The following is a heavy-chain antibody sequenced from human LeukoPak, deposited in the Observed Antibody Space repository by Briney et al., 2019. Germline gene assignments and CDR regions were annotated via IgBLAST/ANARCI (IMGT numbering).Heavy chain of an antibody. V-gene: IGHV1-3*01. Sequence: ASVKVSCKASGYTFTSYAMHWVRQAPGQRLEWMGWINAGNGNTKYSQKFQGRVTITRDTSASTAYMELSSLRSEDTAVYYCARDGLYSSGWWNYFDYWGQGTLVTVSS. D-gene: IGHD6-19*01. CDR2: INAGNGNT. CDR1: GYTFTSYA. J-gene: IGHJ4*02. CDR3: ARDGLYSSGWWNYFDY.